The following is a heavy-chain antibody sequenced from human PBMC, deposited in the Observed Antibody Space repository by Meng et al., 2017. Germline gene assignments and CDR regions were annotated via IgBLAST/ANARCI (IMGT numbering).Heavy chain of an antibody. J-gene: IGHJ3*02. Sequence: SETLSLTCTVSGGSISSGGYYWSWIRQHPGKGLEWIGYIYYSGSTYYNPSLKSRVTISVDTSKNQFSLKLSSVTAADTAVYYCARYRLAGKHAFDIWGQGTMVTVSS. D-gene: IGHD7-27*01. CDR3: ARYRLAGKHAFDI. CDR2: IYYSGST. V-gene: IGHV4-31*03. CDR1: GGSISSGGYY.